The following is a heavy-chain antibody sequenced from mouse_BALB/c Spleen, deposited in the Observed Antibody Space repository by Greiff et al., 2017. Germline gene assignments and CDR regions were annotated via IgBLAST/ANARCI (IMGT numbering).Heavy chain of an antibody. J-gene: IGHJ4*01. V-gene: IGHV5-17*02. CDR2: ISSGSSTI. CDR3: ARSFEMDY. Sequence: EVKLQESGGGLVQPGGSRKLSCAASGFTFSSFGMHWVRQAPEKGLEWVAYISSGSSTIYYADTVKGRFTISRDNPKNTLFLQMTSLRSEDTAMYYCARSFEMDYWGQGTSVTVSS. CDR1: GFTFSSFG.